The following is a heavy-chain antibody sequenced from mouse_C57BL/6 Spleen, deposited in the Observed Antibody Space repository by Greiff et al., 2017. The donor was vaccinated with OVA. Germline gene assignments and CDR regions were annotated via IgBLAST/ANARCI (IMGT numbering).Heavy chain of an antibody. Sequence: VQLKESGGGLVQPGGSLKLSCAASGFTFSDYYMYWVRQTPEKRLEWVAYISNGGGSTYYPDTVKGRFTISRDNAKNTLYLQMSRLKSEDTAMYYCARHYYFYYAMDYWGQGTSVTVSS. CDR2: ISNGGGST. J-gene: IGHJ4*01. D-gene: IGHD1-1*01. V-gene: IGHV5-12*01. CDR3: ARHYYFYYAMDY. CDR1: GFTFSDYY.